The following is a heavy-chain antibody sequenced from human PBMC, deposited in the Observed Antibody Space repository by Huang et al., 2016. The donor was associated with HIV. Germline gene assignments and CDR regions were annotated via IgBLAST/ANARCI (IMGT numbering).Heavy chain of an antibody. D-gene: IGHD2-15*01. CDR3: ARRPIAVSANWFDP. J-gene: IGHJ5*02. Sequence: QLQLQESGPGLVKPSETLSLTCTVSGGSISSSSYYWGWLRQPPGKGLEWIGSIYYSGSTYYNPSLKSRVTISVDTSKNQFSLKLSSVTAADTAVYYCARRPIAVSANWFDPWGQGTLVTVSS. CDR2: IYYSGST. V-gene: IGHV4-39*01. CDR1: GGSISSSSYY.